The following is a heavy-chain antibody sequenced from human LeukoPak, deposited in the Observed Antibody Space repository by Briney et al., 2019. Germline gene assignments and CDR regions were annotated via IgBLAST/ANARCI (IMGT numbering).Heavy chain of an antibody. CDR3: ARQGDSGWYYFDY. Sequence: SETLSLTCAVYGGSFSGYYWSWIRQPPGKGLEWIGEINHSGSTNYNPSLKSRVTISVDTSKNQFSLKLTSVTAADTAAYYCARQGDSGWYYFDYWGQGTLVTVSS. J-gene: IGHJ4*02. D-gene: IGHD6-19*01. CDR2: INHSGST. CDR1: GGSFSGYY. V-gene: IGHV4-34*01.